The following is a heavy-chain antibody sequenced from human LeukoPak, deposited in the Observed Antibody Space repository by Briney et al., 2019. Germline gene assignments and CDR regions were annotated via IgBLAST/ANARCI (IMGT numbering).Heavy chain of an antibody. CDR1: GGTFSSYA. D-gene: IGHD2-15*01. CDR3: ARSIVVVVAALNWFDP. V-gene: IGHV1-69*05. Sequence: ASVKVSCKASGGTFSSYAISWLRQAPGQGLEWMGRIIPIFGTANYAQKFQGRVTITTDESTSTAYMELSSLRSEDTAVYYCARSIVVVVAALNWFDPWGQGTLVTVSS. CDR2: IIPIFGTA. J-gene: IGHJ5*02.